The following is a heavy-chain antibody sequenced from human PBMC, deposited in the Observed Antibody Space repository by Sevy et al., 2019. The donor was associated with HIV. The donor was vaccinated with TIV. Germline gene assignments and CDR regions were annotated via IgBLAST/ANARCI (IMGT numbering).Heavy chain of an antibody. J-gene: IGHJ4*02. Sequence: GGSLRLSCAASGFTFSSYGMHWVRQAPGKGLEWVAVISYDGSNKYYADSVKGQFTISRDNSKNTRYLQMNSLRAEDTAVYYCATGRPSIAAAGTEYFDYLGQGTLVTVSS. V-gene: IGHV3-30*03. CDR2: ISYDGSNK. D-gene: IGHD6-13*01. CDR3: ATGRPSIAAAGTEYFDY. CDR1: GFTFSSYG.